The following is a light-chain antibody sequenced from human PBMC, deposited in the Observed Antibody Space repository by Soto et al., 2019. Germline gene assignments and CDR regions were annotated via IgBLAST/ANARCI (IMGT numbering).Light chain of an antibody. CDR1: QSIGTF. V-gene: IGKV1-39*01. CDR2: AAS. J-gene: IGKJ5*01. Sequence: IQRTLTPSSLSAYVRDRVTITCRASQSIGTFLSWYQQKSGRAPKLLIYAASSLQIGVPSRFSGSGSGTNFTLTISSLQPEDFATYFCQQNYDTPITFGQWARLE. CDR3: QQNYDTPIT.